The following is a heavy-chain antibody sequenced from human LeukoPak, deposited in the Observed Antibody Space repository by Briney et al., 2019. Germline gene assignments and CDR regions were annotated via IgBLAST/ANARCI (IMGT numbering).Heavy chain of an antibody. CDR3: ARDLAGGSSGSYSADY. CDR1: GYTFTSYG. J-gene: IGHJ4*02. D-gene: IGHD1-26*01. CDR2: ISAYNGNT. V-gene: IGHV1-18*01. Sequence: ASVKVSCKASGYTFTSYGISWVRQAPGQGLEWMGWISAYNGNTNYAQKLQGRVTMTTDTSTSTAYMELRSLRSDDTAVYYCARDLAGGSSGSYSADYWGQGTLVTVSS.